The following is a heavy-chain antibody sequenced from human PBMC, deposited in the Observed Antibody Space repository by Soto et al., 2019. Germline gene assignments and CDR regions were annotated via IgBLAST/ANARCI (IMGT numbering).Heavy chain of an antibody. D-gene: IGHD3-10*01. J-gene: IGHJ5*02. Sequence: QVQLQQWSAGLLKPSETLSLTCAVYGGSFSGYYWSWIRQPPGKGLEWIGEINHSGSTNYNPSLKSRVTISVDTSKNQFSLKLSSVTAADTAVYYCARGSASGSYQSYNWFDPWGQGTLVTVSS. V-gene: IGHV4-34*01. CDR1: GGSFSGYY. CDR3: ARGSASGSYQSYNWFDP. CDR2: INHSGST.